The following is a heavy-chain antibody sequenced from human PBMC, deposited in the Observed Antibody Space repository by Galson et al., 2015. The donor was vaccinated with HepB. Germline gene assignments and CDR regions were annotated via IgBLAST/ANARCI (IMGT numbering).Heavy chain of an antibody. CDR1: GVSLSTGGVA. CDR3: AYRTLYSTVWWPGHSCNN. Sequence: PALVKPTQTLTLTCTLSGVSLSTGGVAVGWIRQPPGKGLEWLATIFWNGNNDRTPSLKTRLSISTDTSKSLVVLSLTNVDPADTAPYFCAYRTLYSTVWWPGHSCNNWGQGTLVTVS. V-gene: IGHV2-5*01. CDR2: IFWNGNN. D-gene: IGHD2-8*02. J-gene: IGHJ4*02.